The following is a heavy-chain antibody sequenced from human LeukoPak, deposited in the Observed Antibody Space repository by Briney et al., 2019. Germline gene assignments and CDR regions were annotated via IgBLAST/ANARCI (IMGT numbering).Heavy chain of an antibody. V-gene: IGHV3-21*01. D-gene: IGHD2-15*01. CDR3: ARALVVELGTPRPYWYFDL. CDR1: GFTFSSYS. CDR2: ISSSSSYI. J-gene: IGHJ2*01. Sequence: GGSLRLSCAASGFTFSSYSMNWVRQAPGKGLEWVSSISSSSSYIYYADSVKGRFTISRDNAKNSLYLQMNSLRAEDTAVYYCARALVVELGTPRPYWYFDLWGRGTLVTVSS.